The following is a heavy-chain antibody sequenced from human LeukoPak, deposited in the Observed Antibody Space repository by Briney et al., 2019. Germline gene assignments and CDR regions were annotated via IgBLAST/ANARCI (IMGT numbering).Heavy chain of an antibody. J-gene: IGHJ4*02. CDR2: ISGSGGST. V-gene: IGHV3-23*01. D-gene: IGHD5-24*01. Sequence: GGSLRLSCTASGFTFLDHAMSWVRQAPGKGLEWVSAISGSGGSTYYADSVKGRFTISRDNSKNTLYLQMNSLRAEDTAVYYCAKRPQRWQYYFDYWGQGTLVTVPS. CDR1: GFTFLDHA. CDR3: AKRPQRWQYYFDY.